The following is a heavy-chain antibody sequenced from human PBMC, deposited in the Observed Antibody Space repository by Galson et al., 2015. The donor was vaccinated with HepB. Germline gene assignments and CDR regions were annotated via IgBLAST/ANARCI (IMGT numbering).Heavy chain of an antibody. J-gene: IGHJ4*02. V-gene: IGHV3-48*01. CDR1: GFTFSSYS. D-gene: IGHD3-22*01. CDR3: ASDYDSSGYPEDY. CDR2: ISSSSSTI. Sequence: SLRLSCAASGFTFSSYSMNWVRQAPGKGLEWVSYISSSSSTIYYADSVKGRFTISRDNAKNSPYLQMNSLRAEDTAVYYCASDYDSSGYPEDYWGQGTLVTVSS.